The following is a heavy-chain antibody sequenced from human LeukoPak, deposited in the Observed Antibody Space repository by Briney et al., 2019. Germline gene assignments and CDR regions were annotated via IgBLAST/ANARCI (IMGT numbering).Heavy chain of an antibody. D-gene: IGHD1-14*01. CDR2: TSAYNGNT. J-gene: IGHJ4*02. CDR3: ARVLARYGNLDY. CDR1: GYTFTSYG. V-gene: IGHV1-18*01. Sequence: ASVKVSCKASGYTFTSYGISWVRQAPGQGLEWMGWTSAYNGNTNYAQKLQGRVTMTTDTSTSTAYMELFRLTSDDTAVYYCARVLARYGNLDYWGQGILVTVSS.